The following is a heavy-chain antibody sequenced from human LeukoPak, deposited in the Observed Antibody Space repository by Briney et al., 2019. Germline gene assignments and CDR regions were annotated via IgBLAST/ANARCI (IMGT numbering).Heavy chain of an antibody. Sequence: PSETLSLTCAVYGGSFSGYYWSLIRQPPGKGLEWIGEINHSGSTNYNPSLKSRVTISVDTSKNQFSLKLSSVTAADTAVYYCAGLIVVVPAAIPSWGQGTLVTVSS. D-gene: IGHD2-2*02. CDR2: INHSGST. V-gene: IGHV4-34*01. CDR1: GGSFSGYY. J-gene: IGHJ4*02. CDR3: AGLIVVVPAAIPS.